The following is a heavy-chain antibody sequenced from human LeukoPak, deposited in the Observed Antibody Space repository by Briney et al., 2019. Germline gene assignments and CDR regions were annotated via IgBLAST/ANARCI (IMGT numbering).Heavy chain of an antibody. CDR3: ARTGSMVRDYYYYYMDV. CDR1: GGSISSYY. Sequence: SETLSLTCTVSGGSISSYYWSWIRQPPGKGLEWIGYIYYSGSTNYNPSLKSRVTISVDTSKNQFSLKLSSVAAADTAVYYCARTGSMVRDYYYYYMDVWGKGTTVTISS. J-gene: IGHJ6*03. CDR2: IYYSGST. V-gene: IGHV4-59*01. D-gene: IGHD3-10*01.